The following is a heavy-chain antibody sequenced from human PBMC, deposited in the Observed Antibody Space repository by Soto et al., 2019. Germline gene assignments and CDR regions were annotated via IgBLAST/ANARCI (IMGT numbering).Heavy chain of an antibody. J-gene: IGHJ4*02. CDR3: ARGGVPAAMSY. CDR2: INSDGRNT. CDR1: GFTFSSFW. D-gene: IGHD2-2*01. Sequence: EVQLVESGGGLVQPGGSLRLSCAASGFTFSSFWMHWVRQAPGEGLVWVSRINSDGRNTNYADSVKGRFTISRDNAKNTLYLQMNRLRAEDTAVYYCARGGVPAAMSYWGQGTLVTVSS. V-gene: IGHV3-74*01.